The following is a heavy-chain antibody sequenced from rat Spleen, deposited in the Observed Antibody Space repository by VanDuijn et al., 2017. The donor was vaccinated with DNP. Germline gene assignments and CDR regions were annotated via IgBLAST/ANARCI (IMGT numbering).Heavy chain of an antibody. CDR3: TTNFEGVY. J-gene: IGHJ2*01. V-gene: IGHV5-19*01. CDR2: ISASGGST. CDR1: GFTFSYYG. Sequence: EVQLVESGGGLVQPGRSLKLSCAASGFTFSYYGMAWVRQAPKKGLEWVASISASGGSTSYRDSVKGRFTISRDNAKSILYLQMDSLRSEDTATFYCTTNFEGVYGGQGVMVTVSS. D-gene: IGHD1-11*01.